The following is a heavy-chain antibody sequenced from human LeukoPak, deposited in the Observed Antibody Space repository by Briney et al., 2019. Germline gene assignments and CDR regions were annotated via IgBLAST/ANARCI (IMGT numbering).Heavy chain of an antibody. CDR1: GYTFTNYD. J-gene: IGHJ5*02. Sequence: ASVKVSCKASGYTFTNYDINWVRQATGQGPEWMGWMNLNTGNTGYAQKFQGRVTMTRDTSTSTVYMELSSLRSEDTAVYYCASGGGHCSSTSCYWDWFDPWGQGTLVTVSS. V-gene: IGHV1-8*02. CDR3: ASGGGHCSSTSCYWDWFDP. CDR2: MNLNTGNT. D-gene: IGHD2-2*01.